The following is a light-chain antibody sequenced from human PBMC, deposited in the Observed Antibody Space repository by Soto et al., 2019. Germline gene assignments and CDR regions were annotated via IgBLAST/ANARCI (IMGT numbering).Light chain of an antibody. CDR1: QSVSANY. Sequence: ETVLTQSPGTLSVSPGETVTLSCRASQSVSANYLAWYQHKPGQAPRLVIYDASRRATGTPDRFSGSGSGTDFSLTIRRLEPEDFAVYYCQQRSNWQWTFGQGTKVEIK. J-gene: IGKJ1*01. CDR3: QQRSNWQWT. V-gene: IGKV3D-20*02. CDR2: DAS.